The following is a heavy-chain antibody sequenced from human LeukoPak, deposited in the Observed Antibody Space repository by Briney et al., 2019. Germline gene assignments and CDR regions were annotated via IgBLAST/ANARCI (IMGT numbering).Heavy chain of an antibody. J-gene: IGHJ1*01. Sequence: SVKVSCKASGGTFSSYAISWVRQAPGQGPEWMGGIIPIFGTANYAQKFQGRVTITADESTSTAYMELSSLRSEDTAVYYCARGSIVVVPAAKGVAAAGLYFQHWGQGTLVTVSS. CDR2: IIPIFGTA. D-gene: IGHD2-2*01. V-gene: IGHV1-69*01. CDR1: GGTFSSYA. CDR3: ARGSIVVVPAAKGVAAAGLYFQH.